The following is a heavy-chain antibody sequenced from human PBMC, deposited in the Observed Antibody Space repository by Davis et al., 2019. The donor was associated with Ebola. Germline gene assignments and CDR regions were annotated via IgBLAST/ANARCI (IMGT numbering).Heavy chain of an antibody. D-gene: IGHD5-18*01. CDR2: ISTSGGTT. V-gene: IGHV3-23*01. Sequence: GGSLRLSCAASGFTFSDYYMSWIRQAPGKGLEWVSVISTSGGTTYYADSVKGRFTISRDNSKNTLYLQMNGLRDEDTALYYCAKTKYSNGYWFDPWGQGTLVTVSS. CDR3: AKTKYSNGYWFDP. CDR1: GFTFSDYY. J-gene: IGHJ5*02.